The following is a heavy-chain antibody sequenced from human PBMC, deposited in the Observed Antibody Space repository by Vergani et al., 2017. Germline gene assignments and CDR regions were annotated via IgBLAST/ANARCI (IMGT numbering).Heavy chain of an antibody. D-gene: IGHD2/OR15-2a*01. Sequence: EQLVESGGGLVQSGGSLRLSCAASGFTFSISAVSWVRKAPGRGLAWVSSISGPGLSTYYEASVKGRFSISRDNSKNTLYLQMHSLRAEDTAIYYCVKEKIDLGSYFFDSWGHGILVTVSS. J-gene: IGHJ4*01. V-gene: IGHV3-23*04. CDR2: ISGPGLST. CDR3: VKEKIDLGSYFFDS. CDR1: GFTFSISA.